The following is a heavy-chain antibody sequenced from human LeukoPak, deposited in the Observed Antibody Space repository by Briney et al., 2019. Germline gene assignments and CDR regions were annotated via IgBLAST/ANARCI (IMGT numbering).Heavy chain of an antibody. J-gene: IGHJ4*02. CDR2: IKPNSGVT. D-gene: IGHD6-13*01. CDR3: ARRPLVYSSSFDY. Sequence: ASVKVSCKASGYSFTGYYMHWVRQAPGQGLEWMGWIKPNSGVTIYAQKFQGRVTMTRDTSISTAYMELSRLRSDDTAVYYCARRPLVYSSSFDYWGQGTLVTVSS. V-gene: IGHV1-2*02. CDR1: GYSFTGYY.